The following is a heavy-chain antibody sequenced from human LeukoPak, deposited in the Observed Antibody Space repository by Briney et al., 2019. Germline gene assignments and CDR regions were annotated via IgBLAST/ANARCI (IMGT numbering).Heavy chain of an antibody. Sequence: SGGSLRLSCAASGFTFSSYAMSWVRQAPGKGLEWVSAISGSGGSTYYADSVKGRFTISRDNSKNTLYLQMNSLRAEDTAVYYCAKGKHYDILTGAFDYWGQGTLVTVSS. J-gene: IGHJ4*02. CDR3: AKGKHYDILTGAFDY. V-gene: IGHV3-23*01. CDR2: ISGSGGST. CDR1: GFTFSSYA. D-gene: IGHD3-9*01.